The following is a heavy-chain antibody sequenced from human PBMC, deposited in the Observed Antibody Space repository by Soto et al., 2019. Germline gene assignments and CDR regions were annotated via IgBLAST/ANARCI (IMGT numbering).Heavy chain of an antibody. CDR1: GFTFSDYD. CDR2: IGTPGDT. Sequence: EVQLVESGGGLVQPGGSLRLSCAASGFTFSDYDMHWVRQATGKSLEWVSAIGTPGDTYYTGSVKGRFTISRENAKNSLYLQMNSLRAEDTAVYYCARARGGEWFGEQLFWGQGILVTVSS. D-gene: IGHD3-10*01. CDR3: ARARGGEWFGEQLF. V-gene: IGHV3-13*04. J-gene: IGHJ4*02.